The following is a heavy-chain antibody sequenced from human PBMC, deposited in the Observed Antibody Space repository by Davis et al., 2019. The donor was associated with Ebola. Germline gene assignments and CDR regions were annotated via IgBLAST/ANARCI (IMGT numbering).Heavy chain of an antibody. CDR3: ARGGYYDSSGYSTGWFDP. CDR2: INPSGGST. V-gene: IGHV1-46*01. Sequence: ASVKVSCKASGYTFSGYYMHWVRQAPGQGLEWMGIINPSGGSTSYAQKFQGRVTMTRDTSTSTAYMELSSLRSEDTAVYYCARGGYYDSSGYSTGWFDPWGQGTLVTVSS. CDR1: GYTFSGYY. J-gene: IGHJ5*02. D-gene: IGHD3-22*01.